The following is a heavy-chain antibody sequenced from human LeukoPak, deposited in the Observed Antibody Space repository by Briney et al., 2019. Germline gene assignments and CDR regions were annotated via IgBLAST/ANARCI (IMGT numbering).Heavy chain of an antibody. CDR3: ARAVTSTEGY. V-gene: IGHV3-7*03. CDR1: GFTFSTYW. J-gene: IGHJ4*02. Sequence: GGSLRLSCAASGFTFSTYWMTWVGQAPGKELEWVASLNQDGSEKYYVDSVKGRFTISRDNAQKSLYLEMKSLSAKDTAVYYCARAVTSTEGYWGQGTLVTVSS. CDR2: LNQDGSEK.